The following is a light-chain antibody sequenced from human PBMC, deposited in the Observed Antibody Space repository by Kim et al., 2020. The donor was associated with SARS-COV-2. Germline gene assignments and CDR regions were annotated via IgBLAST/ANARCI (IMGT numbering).Light chain of an antibody. CDR3: QQYGSSPLT. V-gene: IGKV3-20*01. CDR1: QSVSSSY. CDR2: GAS. J-gene: IGKJ1*01. Sequence: EIVLTQSPGTLSLSPGERATLYCRASQSVSSSYLAWYQQKPGQAPRLLIYGASRRATGIPDRFSGSGSGTDFTLTLNRLEPEDFAVYYCQQYGSSPLTFGQGTKVDIK.